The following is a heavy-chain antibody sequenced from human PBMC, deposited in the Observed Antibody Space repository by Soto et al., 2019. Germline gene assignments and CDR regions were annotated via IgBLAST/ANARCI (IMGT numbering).Heavy chain of an antibody. J-gene: IGHJ3*02. V-gene: IGHV3-21*01. CDR1: GFTFSSYS. Sequence: GGSLRLSCAASGFTFSSYSMNWVRQAPGKGLEWVSSISSSSSYIYYADSVKGRFTISRDNAKNSLYLQMNSLRAEDTAVYYCASRVRGYRHGFAPDEFDIWGLGIMVTVSS. D-gene: IGHD5-18*01. CDR3: ASRVRGYRHGFAPDEFDI. CDR2: ISSSSSYI.